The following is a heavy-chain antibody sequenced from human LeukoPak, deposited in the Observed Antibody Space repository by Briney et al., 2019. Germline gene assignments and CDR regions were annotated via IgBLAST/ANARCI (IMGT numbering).Heavy chain of an antibody. V-gene: IGHV1-18*01. CDR1: GYTFSSYG. Sequence: GASVKVSCKASGYTFSSYGISWVRQAPGQGLEWMGWISAYNGNTNYAQKLQGRVTMTTDTSTSTAYMELRSLRSDDTAVYYCARDLNTYYDILTGYYTRYYFDYWGQGTLVTVSS. CDR2: ISAYNGNT. D-gene: IGHD3-9*01. CDR3: ARDLNTYYDILTGYYTRYYFDY. J-gene: IGHJ4*02.